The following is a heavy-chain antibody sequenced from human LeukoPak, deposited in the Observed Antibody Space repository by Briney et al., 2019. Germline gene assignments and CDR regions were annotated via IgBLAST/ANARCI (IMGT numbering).Heavy chain of an antibody. J-gene: IGHJ5*02. CDR3: ARLVGLWFGELLYPRWFDP. CDR2: IYYSGST. Sequence: SETLSLTCTVSGGSISSYYWSWIQQPPGKGLEWIGYIYYSGSTNYNPSLKSRVTISVDTSKNQFSLKVSSVTAADTAVYYCARLVGLWFGELLYPRWFDPWGQGTLVTVSS. V-gene: IGHV4-59*08. CDR1: GGSISSYY. D-gene: IGHD3-10*01.